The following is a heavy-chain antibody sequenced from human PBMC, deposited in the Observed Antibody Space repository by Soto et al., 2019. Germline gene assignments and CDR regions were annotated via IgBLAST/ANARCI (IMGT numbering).Heavy chain of an antibody. CDR3: AAAAPGYYDSSGEFAD. D-gene: IGHD3-22*01. J-gene: IGHJ4*02. CDR1: GYTLTELS. V-gene: IGHV1-24*01. CDR2: FDPEDGDT. Sequence: QVQLVQSGAEVKKPGASVKVSCKVSGYTLTELSMHWVRQAPGKGLEWMGGFDPEDGDTIYAQKFQGRVTMTEDTSTDTAYMELSSLRSEDTAVYYCAAAAPGYYDSSGEFADWGQVTLVNVSS.